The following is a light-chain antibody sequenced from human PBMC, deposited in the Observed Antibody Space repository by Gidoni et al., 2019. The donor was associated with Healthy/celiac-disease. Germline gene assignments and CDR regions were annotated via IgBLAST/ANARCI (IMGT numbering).Light chain of an antibody. CDR2: QDS. CDR3: QAWDSSTVV. CDR1: HLGDKY. V-gene: IGLV3-1*01. Sequence: SSELTQPPSVSVSPGQTARITCSGDHLGDKYACWYQQKPGQSPVLVIYQDSKRPSGIPERFSGSNSGNTATLTISGTQAMDEADYYCQAWDSSTVVFGGGTKLTVL. J-gene: IGLJ2*01.